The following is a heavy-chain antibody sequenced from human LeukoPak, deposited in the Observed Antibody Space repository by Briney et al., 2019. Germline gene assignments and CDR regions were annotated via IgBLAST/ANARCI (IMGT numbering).Heavy chain of an antibody. CDR3: ARDPPYYDSSGYYYDY. J-gene: IGHJ4*02. CDR1: GFTFSTYS. V-gene: IGHV3-21*01. Sequence: GGSLRLSCAASGFTFSTYSMNWVRQAPGKGLEWVSSISGSSIYIYYADSVKGRFTISRDNAKNSLYLQMNSLRAGDTAVYYCARDPPYYDSSGYYYDYWGQGTLVTVSS. D-gene: IGHD3-22*01. CDR2: ISGSSIYI.